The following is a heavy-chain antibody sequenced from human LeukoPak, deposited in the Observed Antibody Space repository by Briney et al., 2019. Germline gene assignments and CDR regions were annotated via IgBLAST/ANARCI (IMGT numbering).Heavy chain of an antibody. D-gene: IGHD3-3*01. CDR1: GYSFTSYW. J-gene: IGHJ5*02. CDR2: IYPGDSDT. CDR3: ARQNGFLEWLFPFDP. V-gene: IGHV5-51*01. Sequence: GDSLKISCKGSGYSFTSYWIGWVRQMPGEGLEWMGIIYPGDSDTRYSPSFQGQVTISADKSISTAYLQWSSLKASDTAMYYCARQNGFLEWLFPFDPWGQGTLVTVSS.